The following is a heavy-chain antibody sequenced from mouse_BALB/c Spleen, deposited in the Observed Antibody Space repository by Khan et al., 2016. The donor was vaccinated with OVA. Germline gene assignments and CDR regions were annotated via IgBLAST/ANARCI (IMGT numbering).Heavy chain of an antibody. J-gene: IGHJ3*01. CDR2: IDPPNDDS. CDR3: ATLYGSPFAY. D-gene: IGHD2-1*01. CDR1: GFNIKDTY. V-gene: IGHV14-3*02. Sequence: VQLQQSGAELVKPGASVKLSCSASGFNIKDTYIHWMKQRPEQGLEWIGRIDPPNDDSKYGQKFQAKATLSADTSSNTAYLQLSSLTSEDTAVYYCATLYGSPFAYWGQGTLVSVSA.